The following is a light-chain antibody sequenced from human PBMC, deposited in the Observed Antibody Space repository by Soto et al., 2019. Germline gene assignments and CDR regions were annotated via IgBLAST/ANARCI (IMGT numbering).Light chain of an antibody. V-gene: IGLV2-14*01. Sequence: SVLTQPASVSGSPGQSITISCTGTSSDVGGYNFVSWYQQHPGKAPKLIIYDVSNRPSGVSNRFSGSKSGTTASLTISGLQAEDEADYYCSAYTSSNTHVFGTGTKLTVL. CDR1: SSDVGGYNF. CDR3: SAYTSSNTHV. CDR2: DVS. J-gene: IGLJ1*01.